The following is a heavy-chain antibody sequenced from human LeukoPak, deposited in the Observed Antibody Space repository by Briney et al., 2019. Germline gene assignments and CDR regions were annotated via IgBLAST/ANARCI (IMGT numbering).Heavy chain of an antibody. Sequence: ASVKVSCKASGYTFTGYYIHWVRQAPGQGLAWMGRVNPNSGGANYAQRFQGRVTMTRDTSISTAYMELSRLRSDDTAVYYCARAGVREVIWGQGTMVTVSS. V-gene: IGHV1-2*06. CDR2: VNPNSGGA. CDR1: GYTFTGYY. D-gene: IGHD1-26*01. J-gene: IGHJ3*02. CDR3: ARAGVREVI.